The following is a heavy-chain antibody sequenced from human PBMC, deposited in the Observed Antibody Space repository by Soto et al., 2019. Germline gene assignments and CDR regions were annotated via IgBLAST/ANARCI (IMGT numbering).Heavy chain of an antibody. CDR1: GFNFGGYC. V-gene: IGHV3-33*08. CDR3: ARANTSPFDY. CDR2: IWFDGSNK. Sequence: GGSQIFSCAASGFNFGGYCMHWIRQAPGKGLEWVTIIWFDGSNKWYADSVKGRFIISRDDSKNMVYLQMNSLRVDDTAIYYCARANTSPFDYWGRGTLVTVSS. J-gene: IGHJ4*02.